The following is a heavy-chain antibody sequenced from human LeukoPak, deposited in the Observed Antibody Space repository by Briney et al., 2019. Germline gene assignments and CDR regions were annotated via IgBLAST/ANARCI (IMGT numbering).Heavy chain of an antibody. CDR1: GFTFSSYG. J-gene: IGHJ4*02. Sequence: GRSLRLSCAASGFTFSSYGMHWVRQAPGKGLEWVAVIWYDASNKYYADSVKGRFTISRDNSKNTLDLQMNSLRAEDTAVYYCARGQLERFGDADYWGQGTLVTVSS. CDR2: IWYDASNK. V-gene: IGHV3-33*01. CDR3: ARGQLERFGDADY. D-gene: IGHD1-1*01.